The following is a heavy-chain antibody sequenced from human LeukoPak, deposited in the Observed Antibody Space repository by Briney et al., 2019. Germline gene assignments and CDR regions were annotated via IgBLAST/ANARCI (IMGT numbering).Heavy chain of an antibody. V-gene: IGHV3-48*03. CDR3: ARASMATADFDY. CDR2: ISSSGRAL. CDR1: GFTFTSYK. D-gene: IGHD5-24*01. J-gene: IGHJ4*02. Sequence: GGSLRLSCAASGFTFTSYKMNWVRQAPGKGLEWVSYISSSGRALYYADSVKGRFTISRDNAKNSLYLQMNSLRAEDTAVYYCARASMATADFDYWGQGNLVTVSS.